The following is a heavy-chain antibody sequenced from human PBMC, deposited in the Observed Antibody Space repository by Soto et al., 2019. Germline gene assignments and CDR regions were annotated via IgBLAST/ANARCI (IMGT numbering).Heavy chain of an antibody. CDR1: GVTFISYA. CDR2: ISGSGGST. D-gene: IGHD3-9*01. CDR3: AKDPSGVRYFDWLSIHSNYFDY. J-gene: IGHJ4*02. Sequence: PGGFLRLSCAASGVTFISYAMSWVRQAPGKGLEWVSAISGSGGSTYYADSVKGRFTISRDNSKNTLYLQMNSLRAEDTAVYYCAKDPSGVRYFDWLSIHSNYFDYWGQGTLVTVSS. V-gene: IGHV3-23*01.